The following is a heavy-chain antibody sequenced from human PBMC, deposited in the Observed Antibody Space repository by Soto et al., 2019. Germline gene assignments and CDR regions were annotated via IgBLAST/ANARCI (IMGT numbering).Heavy chain of an antibody. Sequence: QVQLVESGGGVVQPGRSLRLSCAASGFTFYRYGMHWVRQAPGKGLEWVAVIWYDGSEIDYAESVKGRFTISRDNSKNTLYLQMNSLRADDTAVYYCARGAPTDYGDCDHWGQGTLVTVSS. V-gene: IGHV3-33*01. CDR1: GFTFYRYG. D-gene: IGHD3-10*01. CDR3: ARGAPTDYGDCDH. CDR2: IWYDGSEI. J-gene: IGHJ4*02.